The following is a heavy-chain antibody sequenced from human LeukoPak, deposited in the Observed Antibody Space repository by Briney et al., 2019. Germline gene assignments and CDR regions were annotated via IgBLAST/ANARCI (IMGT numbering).Heavy chain of an antibody. CDR3: ARSFLTIAAAATDY. Sequence: GGSLRLSCAASGFTFSSYSMNWVRQAPGKGLEWVSSISSSSSYIYYADSVKGRFTISRDNATNSLYLQMNSLRAEDTAVYCCARSFLTIAAAATDYWGQGTLVTVSS. V-gene: IGHV3-21*01. D-gene: IGHD6-13*01. J-gene: IGHJ4*02. CDR1: GFTFSSYS. CDR2: ISSSSSYI.